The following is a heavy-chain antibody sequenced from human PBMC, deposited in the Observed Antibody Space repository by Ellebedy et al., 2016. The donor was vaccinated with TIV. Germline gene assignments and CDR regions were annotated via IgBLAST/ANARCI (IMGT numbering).Heavy chain of an antibody. Sequence: GGSLRLXCAASGFTFSDYYMSWIRQSPGKGLEWVSYISSSGSTIYYADSVKGRFTISRDNAKNSLYLQINSLRAEDTAVYYCARVDDILTSFDYWGQGTLVTVSS. D-gene: IGHD3-9*01. V-gene: IGHV3-11*01. J-gene: IGHJ4*02. CDR2: ISSSGSTI. CDR1: GFTFSDYY. CDR3: ARVDDILTSFDY.